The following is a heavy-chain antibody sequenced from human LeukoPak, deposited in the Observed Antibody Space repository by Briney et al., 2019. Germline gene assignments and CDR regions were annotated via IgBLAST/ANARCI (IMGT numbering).Heavy chain of an antibody. CDR1: GYTFTSYG. J-gene: IGHJ5*02. Sequence: ASVKVSCKASGYTFTSYGISWVRQAPGQGLEWMGWISAYYGNTNYAQKLQGRVTMTTGTSTSTAYMELRSLRSDDTAVYYCARDYTPTYYYDSSQLPTFDPWGQGTLVTVSS. V-gene: IGHV1-18*01. CDR3: ARDYTPTYYYDSSQLPTFDP. D-gene: IGHD3-22*01. CDR2: ISAYYGNT.